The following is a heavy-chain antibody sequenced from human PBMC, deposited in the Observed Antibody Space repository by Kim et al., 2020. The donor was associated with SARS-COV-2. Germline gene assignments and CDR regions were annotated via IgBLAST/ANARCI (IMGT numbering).Heavy chain of an antibody. V-gene: IGHV1-69*06. J-gene: IGHJ1*01. Sequence: SVKVSCKASGCTFSTFAFHWVRQAPGQGLEWMGGIIPIFGTTNYAQKFQDRVTITADTSSTTAYLELSSLTSEDTAMYYCATTEAFVYAACTVWGQGTAVTVSS. CDR3: ATTEAFVYAACTV. CDR2: IIPIFGTT. CDR1: GCTFSTFA. D-gene: IGHD1-1*01.